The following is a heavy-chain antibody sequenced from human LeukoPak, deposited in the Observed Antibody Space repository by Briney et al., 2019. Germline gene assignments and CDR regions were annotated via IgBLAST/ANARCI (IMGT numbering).Heavy chain of an antibody. D-gene: IGHD2-2*01. CDR1: GFTFSSYA. CDR2: ISGSGGST. J-gene: IGHJ4*02. V-gene: IGHV3-23*01. Sequence: GGSLRLSCAASGFTFSSYAMSWVRQAPGKGLEWVSAISGSGGSTYYADSVKGRFTISRDNSKNTLYLQMNSLGAEDTAVYYCAKDLGCSSTSCHLNYFDYWGQGTLVTVSS. CDR3: AKDLGCSSTSCHLNYFDY.